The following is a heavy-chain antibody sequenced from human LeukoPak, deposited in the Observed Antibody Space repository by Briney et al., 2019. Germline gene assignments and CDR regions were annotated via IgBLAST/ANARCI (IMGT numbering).Heavy chain of an antibody. V-gene: IGHV3-21*01. D-gene: IGHD5-18*01. CDR1: GFTFSSYS. CDR2: ISSSSSYI. Sequence: GGSLRLSCAASGFTFSSYSMNWVRQATGKGLEWVSSISSSSSYIYYADSVKGRFTISRDNAKNSLYLQMNSLRAEDTAVYYCARDGRATAMGYYYYYGMDVWGQGTTVTVSS. CDR3: ARDGRATAMGYYYYYGMDV. J-gene: IGHJ6*02.